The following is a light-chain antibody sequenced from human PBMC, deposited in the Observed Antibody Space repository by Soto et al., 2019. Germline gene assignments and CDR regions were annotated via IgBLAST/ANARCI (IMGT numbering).Light chain of an antibody. CDR3: QHYNSYSEA. V-gene: IGKV1-5*03. Sequence: DLQITQSPSPLSGSVGDKVTIPCRASQTISSWLAWYQQKPGKAPKLLIYKASTLKSGVPSRFSGSGSGTEFTLTISSLQPDDFATYYCQHYNSYSEAFGQGTKVDIK. J-gene: IGKJ1*01. CDR2: KAS. CDR1: QTISSW.